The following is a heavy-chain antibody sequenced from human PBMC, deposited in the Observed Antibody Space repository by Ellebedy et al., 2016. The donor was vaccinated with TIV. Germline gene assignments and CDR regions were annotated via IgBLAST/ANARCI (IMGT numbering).Heavy chain of an antibody. CDR1: GYNFRNYG. CDR2: ISGYYGNT. J-gene: IGHJ4*02. CDR3: ARDLGISVVPYYFDY. V-gene: IGHV1-18*01. D-gene: IGHD6-19*01. Sequence: ASVKVSXXASGYNFRNYGVSWVRQAPGQGLEWMGWISGYYGNTNYPQKLQGRVTMTTDTSTSTAYMELRSLRSDDTAMYYCARDLGISVVPYYFDYWGQGTLVTVSS.